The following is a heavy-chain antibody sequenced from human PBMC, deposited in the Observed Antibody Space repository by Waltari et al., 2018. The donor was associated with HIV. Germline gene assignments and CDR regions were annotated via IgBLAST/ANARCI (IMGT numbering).Heavy chain of an antibody. CDR3: AREYSSSSRTGDY. CDR1: GYTFTGYY. V-gene: IGHV1-2*02. J-gene: IGHJ4*02. D-gene: IGHD6-6*01. CDR2: INPNRGGK. Sequence: QVQLVQSGAEVKKPGASVKVSCKASGYTFTGYYMHWVRQAPGQGLEWMGWINPNRGGKNYAQKFQGRGTMTRDTSISTAYMELSRLRSDDTAVYYCAREYSSSSRTGDYWGQGTLVTVSS.